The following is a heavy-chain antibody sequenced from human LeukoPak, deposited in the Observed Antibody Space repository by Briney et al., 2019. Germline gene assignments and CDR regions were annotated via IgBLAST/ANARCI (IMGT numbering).Heavy chain of an antibody. CDR2: IKSKTDGGTT. J-gene: IGHJ4*02. V-gene: IGHV3-15*01. Sequence: GGSLRLSCAASGFTFSNAWMSWVRQAPGKGLEWVGRIKSKTDGGTTGYAAPVKGRFTISRDDSKNTLYLQMNSLKTEDTAVYYCTALPGTTVVTDYWGQGTLVTVSS. D-gene: IGHD4-23*01. CDR1: GFTFSNAW. CDR3: TALPGTTVVTDY.